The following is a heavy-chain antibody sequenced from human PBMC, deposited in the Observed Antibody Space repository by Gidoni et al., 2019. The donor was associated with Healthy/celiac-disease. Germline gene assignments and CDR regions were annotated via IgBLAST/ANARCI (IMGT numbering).Heavy chain of an antibody. CDR3: ARHGVGLRTTVTTPFDY. V-gene: IGHV4-39*01. Sequence: QLQLQESGPGLVKPSETLSLTCTVSGGSISSSSYYWGWIRQPPGKGLEWIGSIYYSGSTYYNPSLKSRVTISVDTSKNQFSLKLSSVTAADTDVYYCARHGVGLRTTVTTPFDYWGQGTLVTVSS. D-gene: IGHD4-17*01. J-gene: IGHJ4*02. CDR1: GGSISSSSYY. CDR2: IYYSGST.